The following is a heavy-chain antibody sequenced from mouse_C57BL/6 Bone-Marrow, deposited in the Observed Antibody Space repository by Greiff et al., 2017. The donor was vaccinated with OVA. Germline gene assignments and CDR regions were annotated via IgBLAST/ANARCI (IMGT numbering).Heavy chain of an antibody. V-gene: IGHV14-4*01. D-gene: IGHD3-2*02. CDR1: GFNIKDDY. Sequence: EVQLQESGAELVRPGASVKLSCTASGFNIKDDYMHWVKQRPEQGLEWIGWIDPENGDTEYASKFQGKATITADTSSNTAYLQLSSLTSEDTAVYYCTTSWGSGYDYWGQGTTLTVSS. CDR3: TTSWGSGYDY. CDR2: IDPENGDT. J-gene: IGHJ2*01.